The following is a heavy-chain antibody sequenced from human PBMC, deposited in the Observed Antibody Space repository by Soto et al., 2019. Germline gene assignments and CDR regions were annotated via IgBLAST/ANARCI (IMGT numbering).Heavy chain of an antibody. D-gene: IGHD4-17*01. CDR1: GFSLSNSGVG. Sequence: QITLKESGPSPVKPTQTLTVTCTFSGFSLSNSGVGVAWIRQPPGKAREWLALIYGYNDKRYSPSLKTRLTITKDTSKNQVVRTMTNMDPVDTATYYCAHCTLHDYGDYDPGTSHVFDSWGQGTLVTVSS. CDR2: IYGYNDK. CDR3: AHCTLHDYGDYDPGTSHVFDS. J-gene: IGHJ4*02. V-gene: IGHV2-5*01.